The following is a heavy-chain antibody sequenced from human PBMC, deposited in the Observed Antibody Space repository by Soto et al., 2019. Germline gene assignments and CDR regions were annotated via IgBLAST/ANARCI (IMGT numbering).Heavy chain of an antibody. J-gene: IGHJ4*02. Sequence: EVQLVESGGGLVQPGGSLRLSCAASGFTFSNYWMHWVRQAPGKGLVWVSRINSDGSSASYADSVKGRFTISRDNAKNTLYLQMHSLRAEDTAVYYCARDTLELLYYFDYWGQGTLVTVSS. V-gene: IGHV3-74*01. D-gene: IGHD1-7*01. CDR3: ARDTLELLYYFDY. CDR2: INSDGSSA. CDR1: GFTFSNYW.